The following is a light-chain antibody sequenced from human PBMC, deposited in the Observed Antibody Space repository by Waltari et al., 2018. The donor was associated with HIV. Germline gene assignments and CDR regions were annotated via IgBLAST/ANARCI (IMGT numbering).Light chain of an antibody. CDR1: RSNIGGNF. Sequence: QSVLTQPSSVSATPGQTINISCSGSRSNIGGNFVFWYQQVARTAPKLLLYRNDQRPSGVSDRFSGCRLGTSASLAISGLRSEDEGDYYCASWDDSLLGHVFGTGT. CDR3: ASWDDSLLGHV. V-gene: IGLV1-47*01. CDR2: RND. J-gene: IGLJ1*01.